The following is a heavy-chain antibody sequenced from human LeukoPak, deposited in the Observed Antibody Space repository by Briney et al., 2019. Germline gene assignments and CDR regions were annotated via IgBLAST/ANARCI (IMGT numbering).Heavy chain of an antibody. CDR3: ATAPVDSSGYYDFDI. CDR2: FDPEDGET. D-gene: IGHD3-22*01. V-gene: IGHV1-24*01. Sequence: ASVKVSCKASGYTFTSYDINWVRQATGQGLEWMGGFDPEDGETIYAQKFQGRVTMTEDTSTDTAYMELSSLRSEDTAVYYCATAPVDSSGYYDFDIWGQGTMVTVSS. CDR1: GYTFTSYD. J-gene: IGHJ3*02.